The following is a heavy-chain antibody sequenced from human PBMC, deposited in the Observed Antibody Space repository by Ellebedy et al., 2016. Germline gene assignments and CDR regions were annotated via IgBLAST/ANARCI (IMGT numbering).Heavy chain of an antibody. CDR2: IYYSGST. D-gene: IGHD2-8*01. CDR3: ARDVNKYCTNGVCYTSFDY. V-gene: IGHV4-31*03. Sequence: SETLSLXXTVSGGSISSGGYYWSWIRQHPGKGLEWIGYIYYSGSTYYNPSLKSRVTISVDTSKNQFSLKLSSVTAADTAVYYCARDVNKYCTNGVCYTSFDYWGQGTLVTVSS. CDR1: GGSISSGGYY. J-gene: IGHJ4*02.